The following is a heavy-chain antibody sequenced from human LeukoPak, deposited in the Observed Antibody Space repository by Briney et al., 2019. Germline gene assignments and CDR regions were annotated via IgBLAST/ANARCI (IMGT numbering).Heavy chain of an antibody. D-gene: IGHD3-22*01. CDR2: IYYSGNT. V-gene: IGHV4-39*01. CDR1: GDSISTSNSY. Sequence: SETLSLTCTVSGDSISTSNSYWGWIRQPPGKGLEWIGSIYYSGNTYYNASLKSRVTISVDTSKNQFSLKLTSVTAADTAVYYCAKDSSGFSSWGQGTLVTVSS. CDR3: AKDSSGFSS. J-gene: IGHJ5*02.